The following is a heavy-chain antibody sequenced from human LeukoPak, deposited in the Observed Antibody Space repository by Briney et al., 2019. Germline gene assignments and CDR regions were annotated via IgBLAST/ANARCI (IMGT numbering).Heavy chain of an antibody. V-gene: IGHV3-23*01. J-gene: IGHJ5*02. CDR1: GFTFSNYA. CDR2: ISGSGGST. D-gene: IGHD4-23*01. Sequence: GGSLKPSCAASGFTFSNYAMSWVRQAPGKGLEWVSAISGSGGSTDYADSVKGRFTISRDNSKSTLYLQMNSLRAEDTAVYYCAKSPRWSDPNWFDPWGQGTLVTVSS. CDR3: AKSPRWSDPNWFDP.